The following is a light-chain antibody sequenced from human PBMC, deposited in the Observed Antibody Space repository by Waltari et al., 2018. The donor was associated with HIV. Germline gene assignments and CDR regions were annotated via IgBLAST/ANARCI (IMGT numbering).Light chain of an antibody. Sequence: DIQMTHSPSSVSASVGDRVTLTCRASQPISRWLAWYQHKPGEGPKLLVYAASTLHSGVPSRFTGSGSGTNFSLTINSLQPEDFATYYCQQADSFPITFGQGTRLDTK. CDR1: QPISRW. V-gene: IGKV1-12*01. CDR2: AAS. CDR3: QQADSFPIT. J-gene: IGKJ5*01.